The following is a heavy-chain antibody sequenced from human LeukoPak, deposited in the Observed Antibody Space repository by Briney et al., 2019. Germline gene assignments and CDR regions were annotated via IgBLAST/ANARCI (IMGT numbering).Heavy chain of an antibody. Sequence: GGSLRLSCAASAFTFSNYYMSWIRQAPGKGLEWVSYISPKGGYTNYADSVKGRFTISRDNSKNTLYLQMSSLRAEDTALYYCATFIPATARDYWGQGTLVTVSS. CDR1: AFTFSNYY. CDR2: ISPKGGYT. V-gene: IGHV3-11*03. J-gene: IGHJ4*02. CDR3: ATFIPATARDY. D-gene: IGHD6-25*01.